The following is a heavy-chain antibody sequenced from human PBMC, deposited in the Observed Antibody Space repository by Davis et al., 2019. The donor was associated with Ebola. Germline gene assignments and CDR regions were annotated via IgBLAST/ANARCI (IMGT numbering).Heavy chain of an antibody. J-gene: IGHJ4*02. Sequence: AASVKVSCKASGYTFTNYYMHWVRQAPGQGLEWMGMINPNDGRTIYAQKFQGRVTVTRDTSTTTVYMDLSSLRSEDTALYYCARRRSSRTATITYFDYWGQGTLVTVSS. CDR2: INPNDGRT. D-gene: IGHD5-12*01. V-gene: IGHV1-46*01. CDR3: ARRRSSRTATITYFDY. CDR1: GYTFTNYY.